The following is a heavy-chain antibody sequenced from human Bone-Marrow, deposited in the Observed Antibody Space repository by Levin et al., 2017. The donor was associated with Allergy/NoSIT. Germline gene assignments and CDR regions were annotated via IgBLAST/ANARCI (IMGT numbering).Heavy chain of an antibody. CDR3: ARDLVVVVAATYPVVRGYYYGMDV. CDR2: INPNSGGT. V-gene: IGHV1-2*02. Sequence: ASVKVSCKASGYTFTGYYMHWVRQAPGQGLEWMGWINPNSGGTNYAQKFQGRVTMTRDTSISTAYMELSRLRSDDTAVYYCARDLVVVVAATYPVVRGYYYGMDVWGQGTTVTVSS. J-gene: IGHJ6*02. D-gene: IGHD2-15*01. CDR1: GYTFTGYY.